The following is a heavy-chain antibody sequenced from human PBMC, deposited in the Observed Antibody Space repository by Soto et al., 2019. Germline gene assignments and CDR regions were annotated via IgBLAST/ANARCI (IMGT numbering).Heavy chain of an antibody. CDR1: GGSFVDYT. D-gene: IGHD5-12*01. CDR3: ARGVATIRD. J-gene: IGHJ4*02. V-gene: IGHV4-34*01. CDR2: INISGIT. Sequence: PSETLSLTCTVNGGSFVDYTWSWIRQPPGKRLEWVGEINISGITNYNPSLKSRVTISVDTSKNEFSLKLTSVTAADAAVYFCARGVATIRDWGQGTLVTVSS.